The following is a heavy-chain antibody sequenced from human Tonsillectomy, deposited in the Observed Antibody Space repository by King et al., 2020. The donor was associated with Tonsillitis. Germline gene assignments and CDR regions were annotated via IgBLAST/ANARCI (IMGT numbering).Heavy chain of an antibody. D-gene: IGHD2-8*01. J-gene: IGHJ3*02. CDR2: INPNSGGS. V-gene: IGHV1-2*02. Sequence: VQLVQSGAEVKKPGASVKVSCKASGYTFTDYYMHWVRQAPGQGLEWMGWINPNSGGSNYAQKFQGRVTMTRDTSISTAYMELSRLRSDDTAVYYCARVGDCTTGVCAFDIWGQGTMVTVSS. CDR1: GYTFTDYY. CDR3: ARVGDCTTGVCAFDI.